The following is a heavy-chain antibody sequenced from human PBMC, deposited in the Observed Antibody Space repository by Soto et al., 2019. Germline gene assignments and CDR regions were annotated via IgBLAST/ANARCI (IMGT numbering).Heavy chain of an antibody. CDR3: AHRPGQRRHIYSSSWYWGPDGRREYFDY. CDR1: GFSLSTSGVG. V-gene: IGHV2-5*01. D-gene: IGHD6-13*01. CDR2: IYWNDDK. Sequence: QITLKESGPTLVKPTQTLTLTCTFSGFSLSTSGVGVGWIRQPPGKALEWLALIYWNDDKRYSPSLKSRLTITKDTSKNQVVLTMTNMDPVDTATYYCAHRPGQRRHIYSSSWYWGPDGRREYFDYWGQGTLVTVSS. J-gene: IGHJ4*02.